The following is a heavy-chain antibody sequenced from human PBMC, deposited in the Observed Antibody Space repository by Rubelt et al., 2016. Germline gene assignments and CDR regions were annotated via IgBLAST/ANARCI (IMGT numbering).Heavy chain of an antibody. J-gene: IGHJ4*02. CDR2: INHSGST. CDR1: GGSFSGYY. CDR3: ARHEYGSETSCYDI. V-gene: IGHV4-34*01. D-gene: IGHD2-2*01. Sequence: QVQLQQWGAGLLKPSETLSLTCAVYGGSFSGYYWSWIRQPPGKGLEWIGEINHSGSTNYNPSLKSRVTISVDTSRNQFSLKLTSMTAADTAVYYCARHEYGSETSCYDIWGQGSLVTVSS.